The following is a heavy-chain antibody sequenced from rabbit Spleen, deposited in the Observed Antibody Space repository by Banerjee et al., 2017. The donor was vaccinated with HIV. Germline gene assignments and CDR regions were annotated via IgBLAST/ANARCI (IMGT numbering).Heavy chain of an antibody. CDR2: INVGGNT. D-gene: IGHD4-2*01. CDR1: GFSFSSSYD. V-gene: IGHV1S40*01. Sequence: QSLEESGGDLVKPGASLTLTCTASGFSFSSSYDMCWVRQAPGKGLEWIGCINVGGNTYYANSVKGRFSISKTSSTTVTLQMTSLTAADTATYFCARDAGNNAISHLTLWGPGTLVTVS. J-gene: IGHJ4*01. CDR3: ARDAGNNAISHLTL.